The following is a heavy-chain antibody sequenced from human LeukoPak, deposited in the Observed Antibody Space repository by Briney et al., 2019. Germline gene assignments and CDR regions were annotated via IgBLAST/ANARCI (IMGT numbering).Heavy chain of an antibody. CDR1: GFTFTNHW. V-gene: IGHV3-7*01. CDR3: ARDFCSSTTCHDAFDI. D-gene: IGHD2-2*01. Sequence: GGSLRLSCAASGFTFTNHWMSWVRQAPGKGLEWVANIKQDGSVQYYVDSVKGRFTISRDNAKDSLYLQMSSLKTEDTAVYYCARDFCSSTTCHDAFDIWGQGTMVTVSS. J-gene: IGHJ3*02. CDR2: IKQDGSVQ.